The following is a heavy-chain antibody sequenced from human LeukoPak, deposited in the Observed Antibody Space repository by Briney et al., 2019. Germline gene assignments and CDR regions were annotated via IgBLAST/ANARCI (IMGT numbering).Heavy chain of an antibody. J-gene: IGHJ6*02. CDR2: VNRDGSET. CDR1: GFALSSHW. V-gene: IGHV3-7*03. Sequence: GGSLRLSCAASGFALSSHWMTWVRQVPGRGPEWVANVNRDGSETYYLGSVKGRFTISKDNAKNSLYLQMNSLRAEDTALYHCARNNGMDVWGQGTTVIVSS. CDR3: ARNNGMDV.